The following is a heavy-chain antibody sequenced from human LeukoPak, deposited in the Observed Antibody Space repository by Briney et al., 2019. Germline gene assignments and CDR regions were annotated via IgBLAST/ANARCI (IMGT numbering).Heavy chain of an antibody. J-gene: IGHJ6*02. CDR2: VNRDGSET. CDR1: GFALSSHW. V-gene: IGHV3-7*03. Sequence: GGSLRLSCAASGFALSSHWMTWVRQVPGRGPEWVANVNRDGSETYYLGSVKGRFTISKDNAKNSLYLQMNSLRAEDTALYHCARNNGMDVWGQGTTVIVSS. CDR3: ARNNGMDV.